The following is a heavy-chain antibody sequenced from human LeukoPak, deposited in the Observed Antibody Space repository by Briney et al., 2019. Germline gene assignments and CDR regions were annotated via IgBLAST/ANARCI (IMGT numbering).Heavy chain of an antibody. CDR2: ISGSGGRT. CDR3: AKRGVVIRVILVGFHKEAYYFDS. Sequence: GGSLRLSCVVSGITLSNYGMSWVRQAPGKGLEWVAGISGSGGRTQYADSVKGRFTISRDNRKNTLYLQMNSLRAEDTAMYFCAKRGVVIRVILVGFHKEAYYFDSWGQGALVTVSS. J-gene: IGHJ4*02. V-gene: IGHV3-23*01. D-gene: IGHD3-22*01. CDR1: GITLSNYG.